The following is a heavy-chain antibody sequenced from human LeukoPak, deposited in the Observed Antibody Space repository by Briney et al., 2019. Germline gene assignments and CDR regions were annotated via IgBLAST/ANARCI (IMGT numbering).Heavy chain of an antibody. Sequence: SETLSLTCTVSADSTSDFSRGWIRQPPGHGLEWIGYFHNSGTSTYNPSLKSRVTISADTSKNQFSLKLNSLTTADTAVYYCTRGAGWLIDYWGQGILVTVSS. D-gene: IGHD3-16*01. J-gene: IGHJ4*02. CDR3: TRGAGWLIDY. CDR2: FHNSGTS. V-gene: IGHV4-59*01. CDR1: ADSTSDFS.